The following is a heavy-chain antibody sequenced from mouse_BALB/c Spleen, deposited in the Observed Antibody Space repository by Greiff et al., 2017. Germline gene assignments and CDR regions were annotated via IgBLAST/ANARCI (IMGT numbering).Heavy chain of an antibody. D-gene: IGHD2-14*01. V-gene: IGHV5-9-4*01. CDR1: GFTFSSYA. J-gene: IGHJ4*01. Sequence: EVQVVESGGGLVKPGGSLKLSCAASGFTFSSYAMSWVRQSPEKRLEWVAEISSGGSYTYYPDTVTGRFTISRDNAKNTLYLEMSSLRSEDTAMYYCARWGAYRYDDYYAMDYWGQGTSVTVSS. CDR2: ISSGGSYT. CDR3: ARWGAYRYDDYYAMDY.